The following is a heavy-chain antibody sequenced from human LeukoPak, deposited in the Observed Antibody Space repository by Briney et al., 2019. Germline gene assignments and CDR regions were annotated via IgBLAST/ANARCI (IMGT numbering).Heavy chain of an antibody. D-gene: IGHD6-13*01. V-gene: IGHV3-64D*06. CDR2: ISVIGGRT. CDR1: GFIISNYA. J-gene: IGHJ4*02. Sequence: GGSLRLSCSASGFIISNYAMHWVRQAPGKGLEYVSAISVIGGRTYYADSVKGRFTISRDNSKNTLYLQMSSLRAEDTAIYHCVKDLYKGDSSSWYYFHYWGQGTLVTVSS. CDR3: VKDLYKGDSSSWYYFHY.